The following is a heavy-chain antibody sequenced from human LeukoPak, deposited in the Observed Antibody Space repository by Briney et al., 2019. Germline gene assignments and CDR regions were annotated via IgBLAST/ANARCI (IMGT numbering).Heavy chain of an antibody. V-gene: IGHV3-23*01. CDR3: AKEDYDSSGYYAPFFDY. CDR1: GFTFSSYA. CDR2: ISGSGGST. D-gene: IGHD3-22*01. Sequence: GGSLRLSCAASGFTFSSYAMSWVRQAPGKGLEWVSAISGSGGSTYYAGSVTGRFTISRDNSKNTLYLQMNSPRAEDTAVYYCAKEDYDSSGYYAPFFDYWGQGTLVTVSS. J-gene: IGHJ4*02.